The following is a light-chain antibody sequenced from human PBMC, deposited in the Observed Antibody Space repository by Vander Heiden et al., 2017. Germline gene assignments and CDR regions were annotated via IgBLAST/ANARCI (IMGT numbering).Light chain of an antibody. CDR1: QGIRND. CDR3: LQDYNYPFT. J-gene: IGKJ3*01. V-gene: IGKV1-6*01. CDR2: AAS. Sequence: AIQMTQTPSSLSASVGDRVTITCRASQGIRNDLGWYQQKPGKAPKLLIYAASSLQSGVPSRFSGSGSGTDFTLTISSLQPEDFTTYYCLQDYNYPFTFGPGTKVDIK.